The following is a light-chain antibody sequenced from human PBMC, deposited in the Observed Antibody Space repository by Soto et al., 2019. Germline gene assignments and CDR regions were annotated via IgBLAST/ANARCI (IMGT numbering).Light chain of an antibody. CDR1: QSISNN. Sequence: EIVLTQSPATLSVSPVERATLSCRASQSISNNLAWYQQKPGQAPSLLFYGASNRATGIPARFSGSGSGTDFTLTISRLEPEDFAVYYCHQRTNWPITFGQGTRLEI. V-gene: IGKV3-11*01. J-gene: IGKJ5*01. CDR2: GAS. CDR3: HQRTNWPIT.